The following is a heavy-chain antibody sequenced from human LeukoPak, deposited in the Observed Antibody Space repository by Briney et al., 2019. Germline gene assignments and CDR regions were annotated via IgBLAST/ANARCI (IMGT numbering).Heavy chain of an antibody. V-gene: IGHV1-69*05. D-gene: IGHD4-11*01. CDR3: ARGGTLNYSNYSWFDP. J-gene: IGHJ5*02. CDR2: IIPIFGTA. CDR1: GGTFSSYA. Sequence: ASVKVSCRASGGTFSSYAISWVRQAPGQGLEWMGGIIPIFGTANYAQKFQGRVTITTDESTSTAYMELSSLRSEDTAVYYCARGGTLNYSNYSWFDPWGQGTLVTVSS.